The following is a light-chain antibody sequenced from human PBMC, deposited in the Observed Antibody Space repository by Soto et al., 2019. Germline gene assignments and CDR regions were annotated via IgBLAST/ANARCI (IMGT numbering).Light chain of an antibody. J-gene: IGKJ1*01. CDR2: AAS. CDR3: QQLSTYPRT. Sequence: DIQLTQSPSFLSASVGDRVTITCRASQGISSYLAWYQQKPGKAPKLLMYAASTLQTGVPSRFSGSGSGTDSTLTISSLQPEDFATYYCQQLSTYPRTFGQGTKVEVK. V-gene: IGKV1-9*01. CDR1: QGISSY.